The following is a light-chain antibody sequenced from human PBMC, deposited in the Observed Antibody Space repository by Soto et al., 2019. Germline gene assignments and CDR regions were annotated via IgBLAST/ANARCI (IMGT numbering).Light chain of an antibody. CDR1: QAITSW. Sequence: DIHVTQSPSSVSASVGDRVTITCRASQAITSWLAWYQQKPGRAPKLLIYGASNLEIGVPSRFSGSGSGADFTFTINSLQPEDIATYYCQQYDILPPTFGGGTKVEIK. V-gene: IGKV1-33*01. CDR2: GAS. J-gene: IGKJ4*01. CDR3: QQYDILPPT.